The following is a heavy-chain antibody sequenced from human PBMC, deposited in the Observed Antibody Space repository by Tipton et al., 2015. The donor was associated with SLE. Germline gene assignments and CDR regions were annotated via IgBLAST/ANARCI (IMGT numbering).Heavy chain of an antibody. D-gene: IGHD6-19*01. CDR3: ARGVAGYYFYYYLDV. J-gene: IGHJ6*03. Sequence: TLSLTCAVYGGSFSGYYWSWIRQPPGKGLEWIGEINHSGFTNYKPSLKSRVTMAADTSTNQLSLKLSSVTAADTAVYYCARGVAGYYFYYYLDVWGSGTAVTVSS. CDR1: GGSFSGYY. CDR2: INHSGFT. V-gene: IGHV4-34*01.